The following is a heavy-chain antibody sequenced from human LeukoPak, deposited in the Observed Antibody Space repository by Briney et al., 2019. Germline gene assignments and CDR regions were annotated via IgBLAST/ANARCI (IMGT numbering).Heavy chain of an antibody. CDR2: IYYSGST. V-gene: IGHV4-59*01. D-gene: IGHD2-15*01. CDR1: GGSISSYY. J-gene: IGHJ3*02. Sequence: NPSETLSLTCTASGGSISSYYWSWIRQPPGKGLEWIGYIYYSGSTNYNPSLTSRVTISVDTSKNQFSLKLRSVTAADTAVYYCARGGVVDAFDIWGQGTMVTVSS. CDR3: ARGGVVDAFDI.